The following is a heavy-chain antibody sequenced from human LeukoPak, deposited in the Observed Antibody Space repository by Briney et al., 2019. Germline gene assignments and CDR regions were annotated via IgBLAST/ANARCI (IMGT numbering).Heavy chain of an antibody. V-gene: IGHV4-39*01. D-gene: IGHD3-3*01. CDR2: IYYSGST. J-gene: IGHJ5*02. Sequence: SETLSLTCTVSGGSISSSSYYWGWIRQPPGKGLEWIGSIYYSGSTYYNPSLKSRVTISVDTSKNQFSLRLSSVTAADTAVYYCARHVRPGITIFGVVIIRGNWFDPWGQGTLVTVSS. CDR3: ARHVRPGITIFGVVIIRGNWFDP. CDR1: GGSISSSSYY.